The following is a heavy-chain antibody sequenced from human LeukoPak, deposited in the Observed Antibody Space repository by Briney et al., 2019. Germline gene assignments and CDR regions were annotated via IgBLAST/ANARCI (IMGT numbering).Heavy chain of an antibody. Sequence: GRSLRLSCAASGFTFSSYGVHWVRQAPGKGLEWVAVISYDGSNKYYADSVKGRFTISRDNSKNTLYLQMNSLRAEDTAVYYCAKERVGYGYYLDYWGQGTLVTVSS. J-gene: IGHJ4*02. D-gene: IGHD5-18*01. CDR3: AKERVGYGYYLDY. CDR1: GFTFSSYG. CDR2: ISYDGSNK. V-gene: IGHV3-30*18.